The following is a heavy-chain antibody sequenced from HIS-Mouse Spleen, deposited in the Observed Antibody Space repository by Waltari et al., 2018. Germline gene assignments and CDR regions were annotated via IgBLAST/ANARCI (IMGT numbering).Heavy chain of an antibody. D-gene: IGHD3-10*01. CDR3: ARAQPSHYYGSGSYFDY. Sequence: EVQLVESGGGLVKPGGSLRLSCAASGFTFCRYSMNWVRQAPGKGLEWVSSISSSSSYIYYADSVKGRFTSSRDNAKNSLYLQMNSLRAEDTAVYYCARAQPSHYYGSGSYFDYWGQGTLVTVSS. J-gene: IGHJ4*02. CDR2: ISSSSSYI. CDR1: GFTFCRYS. V-gene: IGHV3-21*01.